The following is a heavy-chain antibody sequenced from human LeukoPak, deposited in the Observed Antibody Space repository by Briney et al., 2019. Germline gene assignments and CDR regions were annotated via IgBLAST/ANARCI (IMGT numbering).Heavy chain of an antibody. CDR3: ARDRQRIAAAGTKSIWFDP. CDR2: INPNSGGT. V-gene: IGHV1-2*06. D-gene: IGHD6-13*01. Sequence: GASVKVSCKASGYTFTGYYMHWVRQAPGQGLEWMGRINPNSGGTNYAQKFQGRVTMTRDTSISTAYMELSGLRSDDTAVYYCARDRQRIAAAGTKSIWFDPWGQGTLVTVSS. CDR1: GYTFTGYY. J-gene: IGHJ5*02.